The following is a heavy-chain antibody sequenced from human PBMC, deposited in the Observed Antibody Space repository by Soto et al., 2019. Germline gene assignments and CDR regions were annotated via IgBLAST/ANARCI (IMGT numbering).Heavy chain of an antibody. D-gene: IGHD3-16*02. V-gene: IGHV3-30-3*01. Sequence: QVQLVESGGGVVQPGRSLRLSCVASGFSFSNYAMHWVRQAPGKGLEWVAVISYDGSNKYYADSVKGRFTISRDNSKNTLYLQMNNLRTEVTAVYYCATVRGYRQDFDAFDIWGQGTMVTVSS. CDR2: ISYDGSNK. CDR3: ATVRGYRQDFDAFDI. CDR1: GFSFSNYA. J-gene: IGHJ3*02.